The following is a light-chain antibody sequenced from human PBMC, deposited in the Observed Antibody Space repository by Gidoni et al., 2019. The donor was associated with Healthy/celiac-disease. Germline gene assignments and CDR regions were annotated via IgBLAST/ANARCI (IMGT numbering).Light chain of an antibody. CDR1: SSDVGGYNY. J-gene: IGLJ2*01. V-gene: IGLV2-11*01. CDR2: DVR. CDR3: CSYAGSYTYVV. Sequence: QSALTQPRSVSGSPGQSVPISCTGTSSDVGGYNYVSWYQQHPGQAPKLMISDVRKRPSGVPDRFSGSKSGNTASLTISGLQAEDEADYYCCSYAGSYTYVVFGGGTKLTVL.